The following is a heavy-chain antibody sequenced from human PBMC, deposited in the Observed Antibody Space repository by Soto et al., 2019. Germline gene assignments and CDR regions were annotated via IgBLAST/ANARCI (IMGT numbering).Heavy chain of an antibody. J-gene: IGHJ4*02. Sequence: LRLSCAASGFTFSSYGMHWVRQAPGKGLEWVAVISYDGSNKYYADSVKGRFTISRDNSKNTLYLQMNSLRAEDTAVYYCAKDGYDFWSGYYSGYYFDYWGQGTLVTVSS. D-gene: IGHD3-3*01. CDR2: ISYDGSNK. V-gene: IGHV3-30*18. CDR3: AKDGYDFWSGYYSGYYFDY. CDR1: GFTFSSYG.